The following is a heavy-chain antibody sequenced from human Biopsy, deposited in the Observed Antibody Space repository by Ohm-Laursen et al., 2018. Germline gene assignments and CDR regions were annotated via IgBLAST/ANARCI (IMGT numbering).Heavy chain of an antibody. CDR2: IVVGSGYA. CDR3: AAEVGVTVDVGF. CDR1: GFSFSNSV. V-gene: IGHV1-58*01. J-gene: IGHJ4*02. D-gene: IGHD1-26*01. Sequence: SSVKVSCKVSGFSFSNSVAQWVRQARGQRLGWIGWIVVGSGYAVYAQKFQERVTITRDMSTSTANMELSSLRSDDTAVYYCAAEVGVTVDVGFWGQGTLVTVSS.